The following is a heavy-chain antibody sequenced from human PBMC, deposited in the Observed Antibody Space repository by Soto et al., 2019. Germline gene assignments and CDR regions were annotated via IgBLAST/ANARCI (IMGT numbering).Heavy chain of an antibody. Sequence: EVQLLESGGGLVQPGGSLRLSCAASGFTFSSYAMSWVRQAPGKGLEWVSAISGSGGSTYYADSVKGRFAISRDNSRNTLYLQMNSLRAEDTAVYYCAKDPRKILPMDDWGQWTTLTVSS. CDR2: ISGSGGST. J-gene: IGHJ6*02. CDR3: AKDPRKILPMDD. V-gene: IGHV3-23*01. CDR1: GFTFSSYA.